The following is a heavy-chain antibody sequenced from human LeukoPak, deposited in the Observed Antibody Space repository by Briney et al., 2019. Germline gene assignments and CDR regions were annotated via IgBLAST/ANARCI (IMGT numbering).Heavy chain of an antibody. V-gene: IGHV3-7*01. D-gene: IGHD6-13*01. Sequence: AGGSLRLSCAASGFTFSSYWMSWVRQAPGKGLEWVANIKQDGSEKYYVDSVKGRFTISRDNAKNSLYLQMNSLRAEDTAVYYRARGLLYAAADRYYYYRMDVWGQGTTVTVSS. CDR3: ARGLLYAAADRYYYYRMDV. CDR1: GFTFSSYW. CDR2: IKQDGSEK. J-gene: IGHJ6*02.